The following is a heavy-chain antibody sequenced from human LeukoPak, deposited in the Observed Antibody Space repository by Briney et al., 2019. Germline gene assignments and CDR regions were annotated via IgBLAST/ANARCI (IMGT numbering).Heavy chain of an antibody. CDR1: GGSFSGYY. J-gene: IGHJ4*02. D-gene: IGHD5-12*01. Sequence: SETLSHTCAVYGGSFSGYYWSWIRQPPGKGLEWIGEINHSGSTNYNPSLKSRVTISVDTSKNQFSLKLSSVTAADTAVYYCARGATQGYWGQGTLVTVSS. CDR2: INHSGST. CDR3: ARGATQGY. V-gene: IGHV4-34*01.